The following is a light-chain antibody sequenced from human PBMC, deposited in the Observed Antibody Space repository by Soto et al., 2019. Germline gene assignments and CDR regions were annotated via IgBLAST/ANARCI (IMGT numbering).Light chain of an antibody. CDR1: QSVSSK. CDR3: QQYNNWPPVT. J-gene: IGKJ4*01. CDR2: GAS. Sequence: EIGMTQSPATLSLSPGERATLSFMASQSVSSKLAWYQQKPGQAPRLLIYGASTRATGIPARFSGSGSGTEFTLTISSLQSEDFAVYYCQQYNNWPPVTFGGGTKVDIK. V-gene: IGKV3-15*01.